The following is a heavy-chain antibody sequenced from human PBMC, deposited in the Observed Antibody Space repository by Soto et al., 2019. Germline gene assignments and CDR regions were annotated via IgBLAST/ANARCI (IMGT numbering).Heavy chain of an antibody. Sequence: SETLSLTCTVSGDSITSSSCYWGWIRQPPGMALEWIGTIYYSGSNYYNPPLKSRVTISVDTSKNQFSLKLSSVTAADTALYYCARGRQYCSGGSCYPYYFDYWGQGTLVTVSS. D-gene: IGHD2-15*01. CDR1: GDSITSSSCY. CDR3: ARGRQYCSGGSCYPYYFDY. J-gene: IGHJ4*02. CDR2: IYYSGSN. V-gene: IGHV4-39*01.